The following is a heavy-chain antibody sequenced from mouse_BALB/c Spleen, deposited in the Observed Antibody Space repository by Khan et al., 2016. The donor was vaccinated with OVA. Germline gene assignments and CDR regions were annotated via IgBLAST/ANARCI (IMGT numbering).Heavy chain of an antibody. Sequence: VQLQESGAELVRPGTSVKMSCKAAGYTFTSYWIGWVKQGPGHGLEWIGDIYPGSGNTNYNEKFRGKATLIADTSSNTAYMQLSSLTSEDSAIYYSATPYYYGSRYDTMDAWGQGTSVTVSS. V-gene: IGHV1-63*02. CDR3: ATPYYYGSRYDTMDA. CDR2: IYPGSGNT. J-gene: IGHJ4*01. CDR1: GYTFTSYW. D-gene: IGHD1-1*01.